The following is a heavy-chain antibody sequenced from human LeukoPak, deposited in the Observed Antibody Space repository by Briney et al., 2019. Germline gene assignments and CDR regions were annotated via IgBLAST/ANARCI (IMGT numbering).Heavy chain of an antibody. D-gene: IGHD6-6*01. V-gene: IGHV3-21*01. J-gene: IGHJ3*02. CDR1: GFTFSSYS. Sequence: GGSLRLSCAASGFTFSSYSMNWVRQAPGKGLEWVSSISSSSSYIYYADSVKGRFTISRDNAKNSLYLQMNSLRAEDTAVYYCARAAHRYAFDIWGQGTMVTVSS. CDR3: ARAAHRYAFDI. CDR2: ISSSSSYI.